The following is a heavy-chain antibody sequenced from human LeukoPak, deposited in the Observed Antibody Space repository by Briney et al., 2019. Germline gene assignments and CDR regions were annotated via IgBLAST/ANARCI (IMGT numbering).Heavy chain of an antibody. V-gene: IGHV4-31*11. CDR2: IYYSGST. Sequence: SETLSLTCAVYGGSFSGYYWSWIRQHPRKGLEWIGYIYYSGSTYYNPSLKSRVTISVDTSKNQFSLKLSSVTAADTAVYYCARESMSTGYYGMDVWGQGTTVTVSS. CDR3: ARESMSTGYYGMDV. D-gene: IGHD5/OR15-5a*01. J-gene: IGHJ6*02. CDR1: GGSFSGYY.